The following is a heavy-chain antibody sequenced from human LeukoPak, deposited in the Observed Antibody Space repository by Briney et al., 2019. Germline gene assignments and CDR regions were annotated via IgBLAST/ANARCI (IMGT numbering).Heavy chain of an antibody. Sequence: AETLSLTCTVSGGSISSYYWSWIRQPPGKGLEWIGYIYYSGSTNYNPSLKSRVTISVDTSKNQFSLKLSSVTAADTAVYYCAIGYYGTRTLAFDYWGQGTLVTVSS. CDR2: IYYSGST. V-gene: IGHV4-59*01. J-gene: IGHJ4*02. CDR1: GGSISSYY. CDR3: AIGYYGTRTLAFDY. D-gene: IGHD4-17*01.